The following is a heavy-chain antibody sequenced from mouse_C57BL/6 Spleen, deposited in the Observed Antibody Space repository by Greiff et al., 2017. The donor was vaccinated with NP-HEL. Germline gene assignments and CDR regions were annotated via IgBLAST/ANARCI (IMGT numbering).Heavy chain of an antibody. D-gene: IGHD1-1*02. J-gene: IGHJ2*01. CDR3: ARQGGGSYYFDD. Sequence: EVMLVESGGDLVKPGGSLKLSCAASGFTFSSYGMSWVRQTPDKRLEWVATISSGGSYTYYPDSVKGRFTISRDNAKNTLYLQMSSLKSEDTAMYYGARQGGGSYYFDDWGQGTTLTVSS. CDR2: ISSGGSYT. V-gene: IGHV5-6*02. CDR1: GFTFSSYG.